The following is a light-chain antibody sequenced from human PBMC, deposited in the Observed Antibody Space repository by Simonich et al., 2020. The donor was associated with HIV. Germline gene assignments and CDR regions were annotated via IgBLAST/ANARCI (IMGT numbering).Light chain of an antibody. V-gene: IGLV2-14*01. CDR2: DVS. J-gene: IGLJ3*02. Sequence: QSALTQPASVSGSPGQSITSSCTGPSSDVGGYNYVSWDQQHPGKAPKLMIYDVSKLPSGVSNRFSGSKSGNTASLTISGLQAEDEADYYCSSYTSSSTWVFGGGTKLTVL. CDR3: SSYTSSSTWV. CDR1: SSDVGGYNY.